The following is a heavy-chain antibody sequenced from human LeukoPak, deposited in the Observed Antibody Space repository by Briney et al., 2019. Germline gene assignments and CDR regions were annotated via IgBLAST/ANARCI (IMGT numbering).Heavy chain of an antibody. Sequence: HSGGSLRLSCAVSGFTFSSYAMSWVRQAPGKGLEWVSVISGSGGSTYYADSVKGRFTISRDNSKNTLYLQMNSLRAEDTAEYYCARVAYMITFGGVIVQPTAPDYWGQGTLVTVSS. CDR1: GFTFSSYA. CDR3: ARVAYMITFGGVIVQPTAPDY. J-gene: IGHJ4*02. D-gene: IGHD3-16*02. V-gene: IGHV3-23*01. CDR2: ISGSGGST.